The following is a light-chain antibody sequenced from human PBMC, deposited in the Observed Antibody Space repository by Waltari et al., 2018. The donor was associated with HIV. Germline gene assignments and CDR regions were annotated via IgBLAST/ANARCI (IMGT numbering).Light chain of an antibody. CDR1: TANIGSNY. V-gene: IGLV1-47*01. Sequence: SVLTQPRSVSGSPGPRVTSPCSGGTANIGSNYVYRYQQLPETAPNLLIYRENQRPSGVPDRFSGSKSRTSASLAINGLRSEDEADYYCAAWDDTLSGQGVFGGGTKLTAL. CDR3: AAWDDTLSGQGV. J-gene: IGLJ2*01. CDR2: REN.